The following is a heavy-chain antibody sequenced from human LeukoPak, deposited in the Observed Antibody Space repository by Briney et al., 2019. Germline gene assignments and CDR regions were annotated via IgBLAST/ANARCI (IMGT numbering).Heavy chain of an antibody. Sequence: GGSLRLSCAASGFTFSNAWMNWVRQAPGKGLEWVGRIKSKTDGGTTDYATPVKGRFTISRDDSKNTLYLQMNSLKTEDTAVYYCTTSPYGDYSIDYWGQGTLVTVSS. V-gene: IGHV3-15*07. J-gene: IGHJ4*02. CDR3: TTSPYGDYSIDY. D-gene: IGHD4-17*01. CDR1: GFTFSNAW. CDR2: IKSKTDGGTT.